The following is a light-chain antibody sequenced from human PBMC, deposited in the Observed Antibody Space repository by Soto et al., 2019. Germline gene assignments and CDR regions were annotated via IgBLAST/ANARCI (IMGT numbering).Light chain of an antibody. CDR1: SGDVGGYDY. Sequence: QSALTQPASVSGSPGQSITISCTGTSGDVGGYDYVSWYQQHPGKAPKLMIYEVSNRPSGVSNRFSGSKSGNTASLTISGLQAEDEADYYCSSYTGTSTYVFATGTKLTVL. J-gene: IGLJ1*01. CDR3: SSYTGTSTYV. CDR2: EVS. V-gene: IGLV2-14*01.